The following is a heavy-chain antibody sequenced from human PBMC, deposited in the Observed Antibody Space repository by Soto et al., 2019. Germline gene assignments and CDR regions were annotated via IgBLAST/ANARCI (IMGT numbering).Heavy chain of an antibody. CDR1: GFTFSSYG. D-gene: IGHD3-10*01. J-gene: IGHJ3*02. CDR3: AKNLWFGELGDLSDI. Sequence: GGSLRLSCAASGFTFSSYGMHWVRQAPGKGLEWVAVISYDGSNKYYADSVKGRFTISRDNSKNTLYLQMNSLRAEDTAVYYCAKNLWFGELGDLSDIWGQGTMVTVSS. CDR2: ISYDGSNK. V-gene: IGHV3-30*18.